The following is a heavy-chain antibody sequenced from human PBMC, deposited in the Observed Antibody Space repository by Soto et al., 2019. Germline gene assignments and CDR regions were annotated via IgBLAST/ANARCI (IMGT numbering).Heavy chain of an antibody. CDR2: ISAYNGNT. CDR3: ASWLEELGAFDI. D-gene: IGHD7-27*01. J-gene: IGHJ3*02. V-gene: IGHV1-18*04. CDR1: GYTFTSYG. Sequence: QVQLVQSGAEVKKPGASVKVSCKASGYTFTSYGISWVRQAPGQGLEWMGWISAYNGNTNYAQKLQVRVTMTPDTSTSTAYMELRSLISDDTAVYYWASWLEELGAFDIWGQGTMVTVSS.